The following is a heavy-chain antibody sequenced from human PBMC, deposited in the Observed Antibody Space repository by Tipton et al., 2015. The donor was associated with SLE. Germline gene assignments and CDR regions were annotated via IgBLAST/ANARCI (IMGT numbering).Heavy chain of an antibody. J-gene: IGHJ3*02. D-gene: IGHD3-16*01. V-gene: IGHV4-61*05. CDR1: GGSINITNYY. CDR3: ARAGWGMGAFDI. Sequence: TLSLTCTVSGGSINITNYYWGWIRQPPGKGLEWIGYIFQSGSIKYNPSLKTGVTISVDTSKSQFSLNLTSVTAADTAVYYCARAGWGMGAFDIWGQGTMVTVSS. CDR2: IFQSGSI.